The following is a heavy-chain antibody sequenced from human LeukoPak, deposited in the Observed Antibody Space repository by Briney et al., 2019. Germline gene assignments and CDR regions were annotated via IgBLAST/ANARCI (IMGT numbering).Heavy chain of an antibody. CDR3: AYTTDYYDSSGQFDY. D-gene: IGHD3-22*01. Sequence: ASVKVSCKASGYTFTSYGISWVRQAPGQGLEWMGWISAYNGNTNYAQKLQGRVTMTTDTSTSTAYMELRSLRSDDTAVYYCAYTTDYYDSSGQFDYWGQGILVTVSS. J-gene: IGHJ4*02. CDR2: ISAYNGNT. CDR1: GYTFTSYG. V-gene: IGHV1-18*01.